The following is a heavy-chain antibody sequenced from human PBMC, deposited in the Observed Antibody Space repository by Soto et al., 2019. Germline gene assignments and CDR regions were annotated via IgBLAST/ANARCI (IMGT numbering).Heavy chain of an antibody. D-gene: IGHD2-2*03. CDR1: GFNFSKSG. Sequence: GGSLRLSCGASGFNFSKSGMYWVRQAPGKGLEWISYTSSTSHPKYYADAVKGRFTISRDNAKNSLYLQMDSLRDDDTALYYCARERTPMDVFDSRGQGTQVTVSS. CDR3: ARERTPMDVFDS. V-gene: IGHV3-48*02. J-gene: IGHJ4*01. CDR2: TSSTSHPK.